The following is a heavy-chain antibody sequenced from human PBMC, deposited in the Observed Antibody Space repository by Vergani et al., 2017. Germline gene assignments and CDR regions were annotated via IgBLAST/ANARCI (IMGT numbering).Heavy chain of an antibody. CDR2: IIPSFGTA. J-gene: IGHJ2*01. CDR3: ARGVHRRGSFSSHWYFDL. Sequence: QVQLVQSGAEVKKPGSSVKVSCTASGGTFSSYAISWVRQAPGPGLEWMGGIIPSFGTANYAQKFQVRVTITADESTSTAYMELSSLRSEDTAVYYCARGVHRRGSFSSHWYFDLWGRGTLVTVSS. V-gene: IGHV1-69*12. D-gene: IGHD1-26*01. CDR1: GGTFSSYA.